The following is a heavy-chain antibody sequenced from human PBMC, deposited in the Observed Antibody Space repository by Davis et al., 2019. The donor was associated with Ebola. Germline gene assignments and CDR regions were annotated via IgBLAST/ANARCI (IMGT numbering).Heavy chain of an antibody. CDR1: GGIFSTSA. Sequence: SVKVSCTTSGGIFSTSAINWVRLAPGQGLEWMGGIIPLFGAANYAPKFQGRITITADGSTTTAYMELSSLRTGDTAVYYCAIPTAGNFYFDYWGQGTLVTVSS. J-gene: IGHJ4*02. CDR3: AIPTAGNFYFDY. V-gene: IGHV1-69*13. D-gene: IGHD2-21*02. CDR2: IIPLFGAA.